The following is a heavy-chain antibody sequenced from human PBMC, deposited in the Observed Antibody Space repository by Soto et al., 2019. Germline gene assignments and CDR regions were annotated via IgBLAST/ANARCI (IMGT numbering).Heavy chain of an antibody. J-gene: IGHJ6*02. Sequence: GGSLRLSCAASGFTFSSYAMSWVRQAPGKGLEWVSAISGSGGSTYYADSVKGRFTISRDNSKNTLYLQMNSLRAEDTAVYYCAKDWENGSSWTVYYYYYYGMDVWGQGTTVTVSS. CDR1: GFTFSSYA. CDR3: AKDWENGSSWTVYYYYYYGMDV. D-gene: IGHD6-13*01. V-gene: IGHV3-23*01. CDR2: ISGSGGST.